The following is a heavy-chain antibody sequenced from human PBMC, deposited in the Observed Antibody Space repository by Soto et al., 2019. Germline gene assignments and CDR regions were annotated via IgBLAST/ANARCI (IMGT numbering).Heavy chain of an antibody. D-gene: IGHD1-26*01. V-gene: IGHV1-69*13. J-gene: IGHJ4*02. CDR1: GGTFSSYA. Sequence: SVKVSCKASGGTFSSYAISWVRQAPGQGLEWMGGIIPIFGTANYAQKFQGRVTITADESTSTAYMELSSLRPEDTAVYYCARDRWDVDSLDYWGQGTLVTVSS. CDR2: IIPIFGTA. CDR3: ARDRWDVDSLDY.